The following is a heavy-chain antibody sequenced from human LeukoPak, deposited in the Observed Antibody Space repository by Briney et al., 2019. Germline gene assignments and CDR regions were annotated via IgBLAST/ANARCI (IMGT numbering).Heavy chain of an antibody. CDR1: GFTFSSYG. CDR3: AKDRDDYGDPDALDL. CDR2: IWYDGSNK. D-gene: IGHD4-17*01. Sequence: PGGSLRLSCAASGFTFSSYGMHWVRQAPGKGLEWVAVIWYDGSNKHYADSVTGRFTISRDNSKSTLYLQMSSLGAEDTAVYYCAKDRDDYGDPDALDLWGQGTMVTVSS. V-gene: IGHV3-33*06. J-gene: IGHJ3*01.